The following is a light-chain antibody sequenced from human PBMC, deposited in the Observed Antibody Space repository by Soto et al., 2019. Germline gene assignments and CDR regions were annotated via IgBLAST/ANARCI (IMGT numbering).Light chain of an antibody. CDR3: QKYNSALTWT. Sequence: DIQLTQSPSSLSASVGDRVTITCRASQGIGNSLAWYQQKPGKGPQLLIYAASTLQSGVPSRFSGSGSGTDFTLTISSVQPEDFATYYCQKYNSALTWTFGQGTKVDIK. J-gene: IGKJ1*01. CDR1: QGIGNS. V-gene: IGKV1-27*01. CDR2: AAS.